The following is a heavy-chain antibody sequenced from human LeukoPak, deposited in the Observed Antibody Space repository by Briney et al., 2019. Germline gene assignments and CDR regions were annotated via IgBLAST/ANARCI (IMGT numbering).Heavy chain of an antibody. V-gene: IGHV3-33*08. Sequence: GGSLRLSCAASGFTLNDYGMHWVRQAPGKGLEWVADICFDKNQHFSDSGKGRFAISRDNSINTLYLQMNSLSAEDTAVYYCAGGVGDYSSGYYGGPVDYWGRGTLVTVSA. J-gene: IGHJ4*02. CDR2: ICFDKNQ. CDR3: AGGVGDYSSGYYGGPVDY. D-gene: IGHD3-22*01. CDR1: GFTLNDYG.